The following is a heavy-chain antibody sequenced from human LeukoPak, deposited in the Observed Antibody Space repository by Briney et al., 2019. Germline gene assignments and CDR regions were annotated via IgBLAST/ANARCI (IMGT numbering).Heavy chain of an antibody. Sequence: SETLSLTCTVSGGSISGSSYCWGWIRQPPGKGLEWIGSIYHSESTYYNPSLKSRVTISVDTSKNQFSLKLSSVTAEDTAVYYCARDRDYGDFDYWGQGTLVTVSS. V-gene: IGHV4-39*07. CDR2: IYHSEST. D-gene: IGHD4-17*01. J-gene: IGHJ4*02. CDR3: ARDRDYGDFDY. CDR1: GGSISGSSYC.